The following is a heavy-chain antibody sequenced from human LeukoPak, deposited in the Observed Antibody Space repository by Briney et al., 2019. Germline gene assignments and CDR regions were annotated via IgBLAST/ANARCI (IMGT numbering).Heavy chain of an antibody. V-gene: IGHV3-23*01. CDR3: AKVASADAQARLNY. CDR1: GFTFSSYA. D-gene: IGHD6-19*01. CDR2: ISGSGGGT. J-gene: IGHJ4*02. Sequence: GGSLRLSCAASGFTFSSYAMSWVRQAPGKGLEWVSAISGSGGGTYYADSVKDRFTISRDYSNNPLYLQMNSLRADDTAVYYCAKVASADAQARLNYWGQGTLVTVSS.